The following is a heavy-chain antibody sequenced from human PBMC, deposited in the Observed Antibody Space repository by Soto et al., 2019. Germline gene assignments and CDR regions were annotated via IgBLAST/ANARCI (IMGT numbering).Heavy chain of an antibody. CDR1: GGSISSSSYY. D-gene: IGHD6-13*01. J-gene: IGHJ4*02. V-gene: IGHV4-61*05. Sequence: SETLSLTCTVSGGSISSSSYYWGWIRQPPGKGLEWIGYVYNSGSTNYNPSLKSRVTISEDTSKSQFSLKVNSMTAADTAVYYCARYRREAVAGYTLDNWGQGILVTVSS. CDR2: VYNSGST. CDR3: ARYRREAVAGYTLDN.